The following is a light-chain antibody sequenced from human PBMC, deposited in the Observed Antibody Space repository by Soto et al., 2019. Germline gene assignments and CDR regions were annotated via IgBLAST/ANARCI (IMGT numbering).Light chain of an antibody. J-gene: IGKJ1*01. CDR3: QQYYSTPRT. Sequence: DMLMTQSPYSLAVSLGERATINCKSSQSVLYSSNNKNYLAWYQQKPGQPPKLLIYWASTRESGVPDRFSGSGSGTDFTLTISSLQAEDVAVYYCQQYYSTPRTFGQGTKVDIK. CDR2: WAS. V-gene: IGKV4-1*01. CDR1: QSVLYSSNNKNY.